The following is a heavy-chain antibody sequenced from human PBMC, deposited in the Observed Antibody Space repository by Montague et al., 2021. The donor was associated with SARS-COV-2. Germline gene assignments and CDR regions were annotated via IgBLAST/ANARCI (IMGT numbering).Heavy chain of an antibody. CDR1: GGSINTYY. D-gene: IGHD3-10*01. Sequence: SETLSLTCTVSGGSINTYYWSWIRQPPGKGLEWIGYIYYSGSTNYNPSLKSRVTILVDTSKSQFSLKLSSVTAADTAVYYCARVTTKRTRYGSGSYRGFDAFDIWGQGTMVTVSS. J-gene: IGHJ3*02. CDR2: IYYSGST. CDR3: ARVTTKRTRYGSGSYRGFDAFDI. V-gene: IGHV4-59*08.